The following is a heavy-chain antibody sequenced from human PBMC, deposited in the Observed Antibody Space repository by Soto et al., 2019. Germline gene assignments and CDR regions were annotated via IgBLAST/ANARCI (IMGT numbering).Heavy chain of an antibody. V-gene: IGHV1-45*02. CDR2: ITGLNGDT. Sequence: GASVKVSCKASGYTFTSYDINWVRQAPGQALEWMGWITGLNGDTNFAQKFQGRVTITRDRSMTTAYMELSSLTSDDTGIYYCATPGAFGGPSYGMDVWGQGTSVTVSS. CDR3: ATPGAFGGPSYGMDV. D-gene: IGHD2-15*01. J-gene: IGHJ6*02. CDR1: GYTFTSYD.